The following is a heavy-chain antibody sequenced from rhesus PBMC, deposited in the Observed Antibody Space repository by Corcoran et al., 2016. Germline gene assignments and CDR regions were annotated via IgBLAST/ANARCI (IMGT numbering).Heavy chain of an antibody. CDR2: IYGSSTST. J-gene: IGHJ3*01. Sequence: QVQLQESGPGVVKPSETLSLTCAVSGGSISDSYRWSWIRQPPGKGLEWIGYIYGSSTSTNYNPSLNSRVTISKDTSENQFSLKLSSVTAANTAVYYCVGRSGREARAFDFWGQGLRVTVSS. CDR3: VGRSGREARAFDF. CDR1: GGSISDSYR. D-gene: IGHD3-16*01. V-gene: IGHV4S10*01.